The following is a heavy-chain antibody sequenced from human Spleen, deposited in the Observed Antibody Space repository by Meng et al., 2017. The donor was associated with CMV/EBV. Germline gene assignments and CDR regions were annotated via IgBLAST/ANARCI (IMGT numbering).Heavy chain of an antibody. Sequence: LTFSDYYMSWSRQAPGKGLEWVSYISSSGSTIYYADSVKGRFTISRDNAKNSLYLQMNSLRAEDTAVYYCARGRGYCSSTSCYGFDPWGQGTLVTVSS. V-gene: IGHV3-11*01. J-gene: IGHJ5*02. D-gene: IGHD2-2*01. CDR1: LTFSDYY. CDR3: ARGRGYCSSTSCYGFDP. CDR2: ISSSGSTI.